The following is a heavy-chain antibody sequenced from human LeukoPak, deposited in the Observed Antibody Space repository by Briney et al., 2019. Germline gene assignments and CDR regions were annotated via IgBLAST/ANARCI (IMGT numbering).Heavy chain of an antibody. CDR3: VGVDRLGPYNWSNR. D-gene: IGHD3-16*01. CDR1: SGSISVTGID. J-gene: IGHJ5*02. Sequence: SETLSLSCTVSSGSISVTGIDWGWVRQPPGKGVDSIVKIYCTGTTSYNPSLKSRVTISIDTSKNQLLLNLSSVTAAATAFYCSVGVDRLGPYNWSNRSGQPTLV. V-gene: IGHV4-39*07. CDR2: IYCTGTT.